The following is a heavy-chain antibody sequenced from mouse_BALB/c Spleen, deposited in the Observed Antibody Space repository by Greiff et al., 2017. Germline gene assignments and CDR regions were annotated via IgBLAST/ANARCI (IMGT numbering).Heavy chain of an antibody. Sequence: VKLVESGPGLVAPSQSLSITCTVSGFSLTSYDISWIRQPPGKGLEWLGVIWTGGGTNYNSAFMSRLSISKDNSKSQVFLKMNSLQTDDTAIYYCVRKEDYDGFAYWGQGTLVTVSA. CDR2: IWTGGGT. J-gene: IGHJ3*01. D-gene: IGHD2-4*01. CDR3: VRKEDYDGFAY. V-gene: IGHV2-9-2*01. CDR1: GFSLTSYD.